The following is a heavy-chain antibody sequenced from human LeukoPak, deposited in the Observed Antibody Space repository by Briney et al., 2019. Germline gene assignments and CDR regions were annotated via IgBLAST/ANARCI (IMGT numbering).Heavy chain of an antibody. Sequence: KPGGPLRLSCTASGFTFSGYSMNWIRQAPGKGLEWVSSFGTRSTSVYHAGSVKGRFAISRDNAKNSLYLQTNSLRAEDTALYYCAREVSEGFDFWGQGTLVTVSS. CDR2: FGTRSTSV. J-gene: IGHJ4*02. CDR3: AREVSEGFDF. D-gene: IGHD3-22*01. V-gene: IGHV3-21*01. CDR1: GFTFSGYS.